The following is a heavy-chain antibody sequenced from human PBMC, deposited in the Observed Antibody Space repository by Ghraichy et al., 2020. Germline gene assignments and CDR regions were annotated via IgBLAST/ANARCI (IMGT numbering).Heavy chain of an antibody. Sequence: SETLSLTCTVSGGSISSYYWSWIRQPPGKGLEWIGYIYYSGSTNYNPSLKSRVTISVDTSKNQFSLKLSSVTAADTAVYYCARDIGGSGSYPYGMDVWGQGTTVTVSS. CDR1: GGSISSYY. CDR2: IYYSGST. J-gene: IGHJ6*02. V-gene: IGHV4-59*01. CDR3: ARDIGGSGSYPYGMDV. D-gene: IGHD3-10*01.